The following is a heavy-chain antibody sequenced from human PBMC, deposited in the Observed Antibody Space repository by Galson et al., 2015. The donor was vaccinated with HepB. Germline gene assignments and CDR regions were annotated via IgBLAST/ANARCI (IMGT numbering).Heavy chain of an antibody. CDR1: GFTFSSYW. V-gene: IGHV3-7*03. CDR2: IKEDGSEK. CDR3: ARGGGAGY. D-gene: IGHD6-19*01. Sequence: SLRLSCAVSGFTFSSYWMTWVRQAPGKGLEWVANIKEDGSEKYYVDSVKGRFTISRDNAKNSLYLQMNSLRAEDTAVYYCARGGGAGYWGQGTLVTVSS. J-gene: IGHJ4*02.